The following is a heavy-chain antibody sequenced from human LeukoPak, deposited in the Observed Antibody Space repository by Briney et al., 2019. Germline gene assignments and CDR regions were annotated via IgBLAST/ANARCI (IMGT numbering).Heavy chain of an antibody. J-gene: IGHJ4*02. D-gene: IGHD2-21*02. V-gene: IGHV3-23*01. CDR2: ISGGGGST. CDR1: GFTFTSYS. CDR3: ARDRIAPERYCGGDCYSYYFDY. Sequence: GGSLRLSCAASGFTFTSYSMNWVRQAPGKGLEWVSTISGGGGSTYYADSVKGRFTISRDNSKNTLYLQMNSLRAEDTAVYYCARDRIAPERYCGGDCYSYYFDYWGQGTLVTVSS.